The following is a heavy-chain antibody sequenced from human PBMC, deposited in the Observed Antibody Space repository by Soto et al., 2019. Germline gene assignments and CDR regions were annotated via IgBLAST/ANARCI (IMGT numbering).Heavy chain of an antibody. CDR1: GFTFSSYA. D-gene: IGHD2-15*01. J-gene: IGHJ5*02. Sequence: VGSLRLSCAASGFTFSSYAMHWVRQAPGKGLEWVAVISYDGSNKYYADSVKGRFTISRDNSKNTLYLQMNSLRAEDTAVYYCARDGVAYCSGGSCWEYNWFDPWGQGTLVTVS. CDR3: ARDGVAYCSGGSCWEYNWFDP. V-gene: IGHV3-30-3*01. CDR2: ISYDGSNK.